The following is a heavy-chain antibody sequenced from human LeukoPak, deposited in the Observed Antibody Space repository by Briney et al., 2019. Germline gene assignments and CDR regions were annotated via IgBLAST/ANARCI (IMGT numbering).Heavy chain of an antibody. J-gene: IGHJ6*03. CDR1: GGSISSSSYY. CDR2: IYYSGST. V-gene: IGHV4-39*07. D-gene: IGHD5-24*01. CDR3: ARDFPARRDGYINRRGYYYYMDV. Sequence: PSETLSLTCTVSGGSISSSSYYWGWIRQPPGKGLEWIGSIYYSGSTYYNPSLKSRVTISVDTSKNQFSLKLSSVTAADTAVYYCARDFPARRDGYINRRGYYYYMDVWGKGTTVTVSS.